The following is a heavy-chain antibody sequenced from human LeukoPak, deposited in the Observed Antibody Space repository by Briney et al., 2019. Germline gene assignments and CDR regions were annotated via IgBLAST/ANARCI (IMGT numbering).Heavy chain of an antibody. V-gene: IGHV4-59*01. J-gene: IGHJ3*02. D-gene: IGHD5-24*01. CDR3: ARVGGMTTINNAAFDI. CDR2: IYHSGST. CDR1: GGSINSDY. Sequence: SETLSLTCSVSGGSINSDYWAWIRQPPGKGLEWIGYIYHSGSTNYNPSLKSRVTISIDKSKKQFSLKLISVTAADTAIYYCARVGGMTTINNAAFDIWGQGTMVTVSS.